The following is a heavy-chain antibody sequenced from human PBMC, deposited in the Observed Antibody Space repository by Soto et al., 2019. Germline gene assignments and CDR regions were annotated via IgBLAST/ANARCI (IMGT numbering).Heavy chain of an antibody. CDR2: ILYTGNT. CDR3: ARAAYGSGSYYAPYYYYAMDV. CDR1: GASVSSCY. J-gene: IGHJ6*02. Sequence: PSETLSLTCTVSGASVSSCYWSWIRQPPGKGLEWLGYILYTGNTNYNPSLKSRVTMSVDTSKNQVSLKLSAVTAADTAVYFCARAAYGSGSYYAPYYYYAMDVWGQGTTVTVSS. V-gene: IGHV4-59*02. D-gene: IGHD3-10*01.